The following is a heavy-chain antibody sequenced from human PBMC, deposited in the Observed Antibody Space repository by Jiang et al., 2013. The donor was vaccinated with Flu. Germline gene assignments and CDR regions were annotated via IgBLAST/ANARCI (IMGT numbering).Heavy chain of an antibody. J-gene: IGHJ6*02. CDR2: IYPGDSDI. D-gene: IGHD4-17*01. V-gene: IGHV5-51*01. CDR1: GYSFTSYW. CDR3: ARQPYGDYFNYYGMDV. Sequence: GAEVKKPGESLKISCKGSGYSFTSYWIGWVRQMPGKGLEWMGIIYPGDSDIRYSPSFQGQVTISADKSISTAYLQWSSLKASDTAMYYCARQPYGDYFNYYGMDVWGQGTTVTVSS.